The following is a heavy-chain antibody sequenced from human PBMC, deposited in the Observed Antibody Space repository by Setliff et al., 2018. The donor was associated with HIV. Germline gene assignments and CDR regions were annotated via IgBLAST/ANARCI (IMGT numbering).Heavy chain of an antibody. Sequence: PSETLSLTCTVSGGSVSSGSYYWSWIRQHPGEGLEWIGYIYYSGSTSYSPSLKSRITISVDTSKNQFSLKLSSVTAADTAVYYCARQPSWGSIDYWGQGTLVTVSS. CDR3: ARQPSWGSIDY. CDR1: GGSVSSGSYY. V-gene: IGHV4-31*03. D-gene: IGHD7-27*01. CDR2: IYYSGST. J-gene: IGHJ4*02.